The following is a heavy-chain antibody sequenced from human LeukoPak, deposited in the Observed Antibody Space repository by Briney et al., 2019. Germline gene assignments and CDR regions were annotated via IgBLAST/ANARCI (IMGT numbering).Heavy chain of an antibody. J-gene: IGHJ4*02. CDR3: TRDTGCSRGTCYSFYDY. CDR2: IKQDGSEK. V-gene: IGHV3-7*01. CDR1: GFAFSSYW. Sequence: GGSLRLSCVASGFAFSSYWMSWVRQAPGKGLEWVANIKQDGSEKYYVDSVKGRFTISRDNAKNSLYLQMNSLRAEDTAVYYCTRDTGCSRGTCYSFYDYWGQGTLVTVSS. D-gene: IGHD2-15*01.